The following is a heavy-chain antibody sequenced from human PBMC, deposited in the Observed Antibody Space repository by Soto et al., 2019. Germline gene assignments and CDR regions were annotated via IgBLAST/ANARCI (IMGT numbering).Heavy chain of an antibody. CDR3: AKCMQAYWNYDAHHI. Sequence: EGSLRLSCAASGFTFSTYSMTWVRQAPGKGLEWVAHITATGGNTYYADSVRGRFTISRDTSGNTLYLQMNSLRAEDTALYYCAKCMQAYWNYDAHHIWGQGTMVTVSS. CDR2: ITATGGNT. CDR1: GFTFSTYS. V-gene: IGHV3-23*01. D-gene: IGHD1-7*01. J-gene: IGHJ3*02.